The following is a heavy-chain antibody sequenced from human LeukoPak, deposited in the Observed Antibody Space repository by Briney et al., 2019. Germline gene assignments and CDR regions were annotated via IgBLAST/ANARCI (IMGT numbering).Heavy chain of an antibody. CDR3: AAPFDYDFWGGYPETKLDY. D-gene: IGHD3-3*01. Sequence: GGSLRLSCAASGFSFSSYAMNWVRQAPGKGLECVSVISGSGGSTYYADSVKGRFTISRDNSKNTLYLQMNSLRAEDTAVYYCAAPFDYDFWGGYPETKLDYWGQGTLVTVSS. CDR1: GFSFSSYA. V-gene: IGHV3-23*01. J-gene: IGHJ4*02. CDR2: ISGSGGST.